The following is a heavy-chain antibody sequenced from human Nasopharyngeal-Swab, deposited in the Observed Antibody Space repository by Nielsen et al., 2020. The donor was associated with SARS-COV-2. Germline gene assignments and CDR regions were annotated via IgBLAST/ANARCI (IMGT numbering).Heavy chain of an antibody. Sequence: GASLKISCKGSGYSLTSYWISWVRQMPGKGLEWMGRIDPSDSYTNYSPSFQGHVTISADKSISTAYLQWSSLKASGTAMYYCARHAPDPVIVATIHYYYYMDVWGKGTTVTVSS. D-gene: IGHD5-12*01. V-gene: IGHV5-10-1*01. CDR2: IDPSDSYT. CDR1: GYSLTSYW. J-gene: IGHJ6*03. CDR3: ARHAPDPVIVATIHYYYYMDV.